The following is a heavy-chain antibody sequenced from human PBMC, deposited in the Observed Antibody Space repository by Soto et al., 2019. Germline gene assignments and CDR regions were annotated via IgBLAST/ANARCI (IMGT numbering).Heavy chain of an antibody. Sequence: PVGSLRLSCAASGFTFSSYSMNWVRQAPGKGLEWVSSISSSSSYIYYADSVKGRFTISRDNAKNSLYLQMNSLRAEDTAVYYCANLGYCTNGVCYRPYDAFDIWGQGTMVTVSS. J-gene: IGHJ3*02. CDR3: ANLGYCTNGVCYRPYDAFDI. D-gene: IGHD2-8*01. CDR1: GFTFSSYS. CDR2: ISSSSSYI. V-gene: IGHV3-21*01.